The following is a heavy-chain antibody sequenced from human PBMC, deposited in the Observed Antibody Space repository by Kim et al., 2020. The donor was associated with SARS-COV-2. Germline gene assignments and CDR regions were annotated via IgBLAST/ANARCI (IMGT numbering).Heavy chain of an antibody. J-gene: IGHJ1*01. D-gene: IGHD3-22*01. CDR1: GFTFGDYA. CDR3: TSTQYYYDSSGYSGFQH. V-gene: IGHV3-49*03. CDR2: IRCKAYGGKK. Sequence: GGSLRLSCTASGFTFGDYAMSWFRQAPGKGLEWVGVIRCKAYGGKKEDSATVKGRITSSRDDYKSNPYLQMQSLKTKDTAVYYSTSTQYYYDSSGYSGFQHWGQGTLVTVSS.